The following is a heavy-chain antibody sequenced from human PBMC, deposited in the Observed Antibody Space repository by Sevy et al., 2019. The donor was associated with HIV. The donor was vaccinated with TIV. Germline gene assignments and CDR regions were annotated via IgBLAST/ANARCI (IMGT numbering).Heavy chain of an antibody. V-gene: IGHV1-24*01. J-gene: IGHJ4*02. CDR1: GYTLNQLS. CDR3: ATTKDYYESSGSPVDY. CDR2: FDPEDGET. D-gene: IGHD3-22*01. Sequence: ASVKVSCKVSGYTLNQLSMHWVRQAAGQGLEWMGCFDPEDGETAYAQKFQGRVTMTEDTSIDTAYMELSSLRSEDTAVYYCATTKDYYESSGSPVDYWGQGTLVTVSS.